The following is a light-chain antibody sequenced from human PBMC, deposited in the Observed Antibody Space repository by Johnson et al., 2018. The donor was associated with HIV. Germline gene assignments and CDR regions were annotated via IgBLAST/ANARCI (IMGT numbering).Light chain of an antibody. CDR3: GTWDSSLYVFV. J-gene: IGLJ1*01. V-gene: IGLV1-51*01. CDR2: ENK. Sequence: QSVLTQPPSVSAAPGQKVTISCSGSSSNIGNNYVSWYQQLPGTSPKLLIYENKARPSGIPDRFSGSKSATSATLAITGLQTGDEADYYCGTWDSSLYVFVFGSGTKVTGL. CDR1: SSNIGNNY.